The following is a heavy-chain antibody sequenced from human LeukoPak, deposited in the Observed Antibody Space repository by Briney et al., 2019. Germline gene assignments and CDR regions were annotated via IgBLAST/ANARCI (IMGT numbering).Heavy chain of an antibody. CDR1: GFTFSSYS. V-gene: IGHV3-48*01. CDR3: ARRGYSGYGDAFDI. Sequence: GALRLSCAASGFTFSSYSMNWVRQAPGKGLEWVSYISTSSTTIYYADSVKGRFTISRDNAKNSLFLQMNSLRAEDTAVYYCARRGYSGYGDAFDIWGQGTMVTVSS. CDR2: ISTSSTTI. D-gene: IGHD5-12*01. J-gene: IGHJ3*02.